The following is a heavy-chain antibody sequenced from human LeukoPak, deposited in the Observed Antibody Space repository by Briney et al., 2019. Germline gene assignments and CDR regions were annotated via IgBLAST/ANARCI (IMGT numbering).Heavy chain of an antibody. CDR3: ARLLDNDGSGDPDTFDM. V-gene: IGHV4-59*11. Sequence: SVTLSLTCIVSGGSMNGHFWTWIGQRPGKGLEWIASIHYAGRIRYNPSLQSRATISLDRSESRFSLKLTSVTAADSAVYYCARLLDNDGSGDPDTFDMWGQGTVVVVSS. J-gene: IGHJ3*02. D-gene: IGHD3-22*01. CDR1: GGSMNGHF. CDR2: IHYAGRI.